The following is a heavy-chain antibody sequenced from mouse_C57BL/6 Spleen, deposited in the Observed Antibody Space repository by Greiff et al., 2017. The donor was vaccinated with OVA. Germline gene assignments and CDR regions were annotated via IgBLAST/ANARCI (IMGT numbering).Heavy chain of an antibody. Sequence: VQLQESGAELVKPGASVKLSCKASGYTFTSYWMQWVKQRPGQGLEWIGEIDPSDSYTNYNQKFKGKATLTVDTSSSTAYMQLSSLTSEDSAVYYCARRGSNYGFAMDYWGQGTSVTVSS. J-gene: IGHJ4*01. D-gene: IGHD2-5*01. CDR1: GYTFTSYW. CDR2: IDPSDSYT. CDR3: ARRGSNYGFAMDY. V-gene: IGHV1-50*01.